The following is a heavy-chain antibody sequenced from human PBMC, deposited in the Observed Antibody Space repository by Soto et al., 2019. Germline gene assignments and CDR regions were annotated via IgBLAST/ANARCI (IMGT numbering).Heavy chain of an antibody. V-gene: IGHV3-21*01. CDR2: ISSSSSYI. J-gene: IGHJ6*03. CDR1: GFTFSSYS. Sequence: GGSLRLSCAASGFTFSSYSMNWVRQAPGKGLEWVSSISSSSSYIYYADSVKDRFTISRDNAKNSLYLQMNSLRAEDTAVYYCARWDSSSALKFYYYYYMDVWGKGTTVTVSS. CDR3: ARWDSSSALKFYYYYYMDV. D-gene: IGHD6-6*01.